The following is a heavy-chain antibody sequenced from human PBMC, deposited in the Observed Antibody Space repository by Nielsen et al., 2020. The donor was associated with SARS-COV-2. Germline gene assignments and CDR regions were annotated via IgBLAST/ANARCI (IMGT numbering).Heavy chain of an antibody. CDR3: ARTSFATSWGWFDP. CDR2: VSYSGIT. D-gene: IGHD2-15*01. J-gene: IGHJ5*02. CDR1: GASITDYY. V-gene: IGHV4-59*08. Sequence: SETLSLTCTVSGASITDYYWSWIRQPPGKGLEWIGYVSYSGITNYNPSLKSRVTISADTSKNQFSLKLSSVTAADTAVYYCARTSFATSWGWFDPWGQGTLVTVSS.